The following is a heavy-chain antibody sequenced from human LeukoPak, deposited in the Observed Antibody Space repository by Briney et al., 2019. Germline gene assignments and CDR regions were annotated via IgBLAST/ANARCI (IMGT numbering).Heavy chain of an antibody. Sequence: GGSLRLSCAASGFTFTTYWMHWVRHAPGKGLVWVSRINGIGSSSNYADSVKGRFTIPRDNARNTLYLQMNSLRAEDTALYYCARTSPTSHFDFWGQGTLVTVSS. CDR2: INGIGSSS. CDR1: GFTFTTYW. CDR3: ARTSPTSHFDF. J-gene: IGHJ4*02. V-gene: IGHV3-74*01. D-gene: IGHD3-16*01.